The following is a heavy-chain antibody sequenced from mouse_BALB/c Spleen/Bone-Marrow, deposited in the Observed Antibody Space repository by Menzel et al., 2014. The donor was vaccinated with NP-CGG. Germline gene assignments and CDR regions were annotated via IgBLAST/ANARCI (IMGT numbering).Heavy chain of an antibody. Sequence: VQLQQSGPELVKPGASVKMSCKASGYTFTSYFIHWVKQRPGQGLEWIGWIYPGDGSTKYNEKIKGKTTLTADKSSSTAYMLLSSLTSEDSAIFFCAYYRYDEYFDVWGAGTTVTVSS. CDR2: IYPGDGST. J-gene: IGHJ1*01. CDR1: GYTFTSYF. V-gene: IGHV1S56*01. CDR3: AYYRYDEYFDV. D-gene: IGHD2-14*01.